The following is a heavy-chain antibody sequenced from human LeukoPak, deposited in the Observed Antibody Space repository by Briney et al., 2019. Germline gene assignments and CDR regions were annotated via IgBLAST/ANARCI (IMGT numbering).Heavy chain of an antibody. CDR3: ARGVGPRWFDP. V-gene: IGHV4-61*02. Sequence: SQTLSLTCTVSGGSVRRGNYYWTWIRQPAGSGLEWIGRIYTSGTTDYNPSLRTRVTISVDASRNQFSLNLSSVTAADTAVYYCARGVGPRWFDPWGQGTLVTVSS. CDR2: IYTSGTT. J-gene: IGHJ5*02. CDR1: GGSVRRGNYY. D-gene: IGHD1-26*01.